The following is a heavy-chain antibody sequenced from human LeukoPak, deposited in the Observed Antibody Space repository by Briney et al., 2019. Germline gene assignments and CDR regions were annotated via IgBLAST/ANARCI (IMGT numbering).Heavy chain of an antibody. D-gene: IGHD6-13*01. Sequence: PGGSLRLSCAASRFTVSSNYMSWVRQAPGKGLEWVSVTYSGGDTYYADSVKGRFTISRDNSKNTLYLQMNSLRAEDTAVYYCARLGMIQAYSTEDFWGQGTLVTVSS. CDR1: RFTVSSNY. CDR3: ARLGMIQAYSTEDF. CDR2: TYSGGDT. V-gene: IGHV3-53*01. J-gene: IGHJ4*02.